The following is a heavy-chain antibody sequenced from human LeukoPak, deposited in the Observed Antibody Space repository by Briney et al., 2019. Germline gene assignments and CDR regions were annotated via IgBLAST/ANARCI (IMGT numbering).Heavy chain of an antibody. Sequence: GASVKVSCKGSGYTFTSYAMAWVRQAPGQGLEWMGWINTNTGNPTYAQDFTGRFVFSLDTSASTAYLQISTLKAVDTSVYYYSRERPGVIFDCWGEGTLVTVSS. CDR2: INTNTGNP. D-gene: IGHD3-10*01. J-gene: IGHJ4*02. CDR1: GYTFTSYA. CDR3: SRERPGVIFDC. V-gene: IGHV7-4-1*02.